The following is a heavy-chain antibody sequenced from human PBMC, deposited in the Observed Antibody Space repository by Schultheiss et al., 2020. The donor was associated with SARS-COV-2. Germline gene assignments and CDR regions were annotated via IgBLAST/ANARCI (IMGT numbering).Heavy chain of an antibody. CDR3: ASLGATTTKRDY. CDR1: GFTFSSYW. CDR2: INSDGSST. Sequence: GGSLRLSCAASGFTFSSYWMHWVRQAPGKGLVWVSRINSDGSSTSYADSVKGRFTISRDNSKNTLYLQMNSLRAEDTAVYYCASLGATTTKRDYWGQGTLVTVSS. V-gene: IGHV3-74*01. J-gene: IGHJ4*02. D-gene: IGHD1-26*01.